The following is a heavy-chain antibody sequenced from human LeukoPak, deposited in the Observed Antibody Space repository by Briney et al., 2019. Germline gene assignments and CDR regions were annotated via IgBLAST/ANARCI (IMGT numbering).Heavy chain of an antibody. Sequence: SETLSLTCTVSGGSISSYYWSRIRQPPGKGLKWIGYIYYSGSTNYNPSLKSRVTISVDTSKNQFSLKLSSVTAADTAVYYCARSRHSSGWYYYWGQGTLVTVSS. CDR3: ARSRHSSGWYYY. CDR2: IYYSGST. V-gene: IGHV4-59*08. CDR1: GGSISSYY. J-gene: IGHJ4*02. D-gene: IGHD6-19*01.